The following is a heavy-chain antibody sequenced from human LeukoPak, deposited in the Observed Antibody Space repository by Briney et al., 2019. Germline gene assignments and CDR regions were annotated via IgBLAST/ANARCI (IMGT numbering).Heavy chain of an antibody. CDR2: INPSGGST. V-gene: IGHV1-46*01. CDR3: ARALKVDIVVVVASGNNWFDP. CDR1: GYTFTSYY. D-gene: IGHD2-15*01. Sequence: ASVKVSCKASGYTFTSYYMHWVRQAPGQGLEWMGIINPSGGSTSYAQKFQGRVTMTRDTSTSTVYMELSSLRSEDTAVYYCARALKVDIVVVVASGNNWFDPWGQGTLVTVSS. J-gene: IGHJ5*02.